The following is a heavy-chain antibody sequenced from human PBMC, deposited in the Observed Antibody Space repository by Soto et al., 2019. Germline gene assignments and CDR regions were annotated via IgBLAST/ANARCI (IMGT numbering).Heavy chain of an antibody. V-gene: IGHV2-70*04. CDR2: IDWDDDK. J-gene: IGHJ6*02. CDR1: GFSLSTSGMR. CDR3: ARDDITICGVADPYYCYDMDV. D-gene: IGHD3-3*01. Sequence: SGPTLVNPTQTLTLTCTFSGFSLSTSGMRVSWIRQPPGKALEWLARIDWDDDKFYSTSLKTRLTISKDTSKNQVVLTMTNMDRVDTATYYCARDDITICGVADPYYCYDMDVWGQGTTVTVSS.